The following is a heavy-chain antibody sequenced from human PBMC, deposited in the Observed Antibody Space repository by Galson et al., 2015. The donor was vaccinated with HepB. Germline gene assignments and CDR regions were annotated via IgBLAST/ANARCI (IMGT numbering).Heavy chain of an antibody. D-gene: IGHD2-2*01. CDR1: GFTFSGYW. V-gene: IGHV3-74*01. CDR3: ARTRVPPAPSDY. Sequence: SLRLSCAASGFTFSGYWMHWVRQAPGKGLVWVSRISGDGITTTYADSVKGRFTISRDNAKNTLYLQMNSLTAEDTAMYYCARTRVPPAPSDYWGQGTLVTVSS. CDR2: ISGDGITT. J-gene: IGHJ4*02.